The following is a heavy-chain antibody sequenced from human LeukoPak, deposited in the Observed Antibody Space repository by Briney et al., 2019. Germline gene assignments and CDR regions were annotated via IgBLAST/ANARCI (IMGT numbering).Heavy chain of an antibody. CDR3: VKAAHCSGGSCYLWVASDY. CDR2: ISRNGGST. J-gene: IGHJ4*02. V-gene: IGHV3-64D*09. Sequence: GGSLRLSCSASGFTFSSYAMHWVRQAPGKGLEYVSAISRNGGSTNYADSVKGRFTISRENSKNTLFLQMNSLRLEDTATYYCVKAAHCSGGSCYLWVASDYWGQGTLVTVSS. CDR1: GFTFSSYA. D-gene: IGHD2-15*01.